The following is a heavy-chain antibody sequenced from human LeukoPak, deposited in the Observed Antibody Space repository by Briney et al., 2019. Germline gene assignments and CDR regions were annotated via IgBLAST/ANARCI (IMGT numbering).Heavy chain of an antibody. D-gene: IGHD5-18*01. CDR1: GFAFSYYW. CDR2: INSDGSST. J-gene: IGHJ6*03. V-gene: IGHV3-74*01. CDR3: ARARIQLWPYYYMGV. Sequence: PGGSLRLSCAASGFAFSYYWMHWVRQAPGKGLVWVSHINSDGSSTNYADSVKGRFTISRDNAKNTLYLQMNSLRAEDTAVYYCARARIQLWPYYYMGVWGKGTTVTVSS.